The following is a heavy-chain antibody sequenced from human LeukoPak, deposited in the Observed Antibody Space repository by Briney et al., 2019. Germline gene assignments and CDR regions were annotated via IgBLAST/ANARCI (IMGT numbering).Heavy chain of an antibody. D-gene: IGHD6-19*01. CDR1: GYTFTSFY. V-gene: IGHV1-46*01. J-gene: IGHJ4*02. CDR3: ARDRGEGEWLSPELVFDY. CDR2: FNPSGVST. Sequence: ASVKVSCKASGYTFTSFYMHWVRQAPGQGLEWMGIFNPSGVSTTYAQKFQGRVTMTRDTSISTAYMELSRLRSDDTAVYYCARDRGEGEWLSPELVFDYWGQGTLVTVSS.